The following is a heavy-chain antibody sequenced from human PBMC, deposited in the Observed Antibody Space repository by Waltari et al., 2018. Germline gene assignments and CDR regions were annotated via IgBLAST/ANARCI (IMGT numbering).Heavy chain of an antibody. Sequence: QVQLVQSGAEVKKPGASVTVSCKASAYPFTGYYMHLVQQAPGQGLEWMGRINPNSGGTNYAQKFQGRVTMTRDTSISTAYMELSRLRSDDTAVYYCAREDGHTKPLDYWGQGTLVTVSS. J-gene: IGHJ4*02. CDR2: INPNSGGT. CDR1: AYPFTGYY. CDR3: AREDGHTKPLDY. D-gene: IGHD3-3*01. V-gene: IGHV1-2*06.